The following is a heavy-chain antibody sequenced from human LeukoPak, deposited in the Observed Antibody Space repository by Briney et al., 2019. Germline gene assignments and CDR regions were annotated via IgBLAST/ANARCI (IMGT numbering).Heavy chain of an antibody. V-gene: IGHV4-59*01. CDR1: GGSISSYY. J-gene: IGHJ5*02. Sequence: PSETLSLTCTVSGGSISSYYWSWIRQPPGKGLEWIGYIYYSGSTNYNPSLKSRVTISVDTSKNQFSLKLSSVTAADTAVYYCARDAAAAVWFDPWGQEPLVTFSS. D-gene: IGHD6-13*01. CDR2: IYYSGST. CDR3: ARDAAAAVWFDP.